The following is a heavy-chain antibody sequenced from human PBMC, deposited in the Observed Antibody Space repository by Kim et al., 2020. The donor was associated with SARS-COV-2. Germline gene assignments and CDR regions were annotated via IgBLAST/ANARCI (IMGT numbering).Heavy chain of an antibody. Sequence: SETLSLTCAVYGGSFSGYYWSWIRQPPGKGLEWIGEINHSGSTNYNPSLKSRVTISVDTSKNQFSLKLSSVTAADTAVYYCARLWAPGHIHSSSTTLGYWGQGTLVTVSS. CDR2: INHSGST. J-gene: IGHJ4*02. CDR1: GGSFSGYY. D-gene: IGHD6-13*01. V-gene: IGHV4-34*01. CDR3: ARLWAPGHIHSSSTTLGY.